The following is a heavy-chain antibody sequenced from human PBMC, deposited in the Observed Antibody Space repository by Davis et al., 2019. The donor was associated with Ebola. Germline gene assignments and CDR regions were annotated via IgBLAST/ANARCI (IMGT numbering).Heavy chain of an antibody. V-gene: IGHV1-18*01. Sequence: AASVKVSCKASGYTFTSYGISWVRQAPGQGLEWMGWISAYNGNTNYAQKLQGRVTMTTDTSTSTAYMELRSLRSDDTAVYYCARAKGLATRNWYFDLWGRGTLVTVSS. D-gene: IGHD5-12*01. CDR1: GYTFTSYG. CDR2: ISAYNGNT. CDR3: ARAKGLATRNWYFDL. J-gene: IGHJ2*01.